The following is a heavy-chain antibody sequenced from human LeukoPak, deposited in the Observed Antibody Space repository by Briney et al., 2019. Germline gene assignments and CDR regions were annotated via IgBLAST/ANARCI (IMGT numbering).Heavy chain of an antibody. Sequence: GGSLRLSCAASGFTFSIYSMSWVRQAPGKGREWVSAISGTGGSTFYADSVKGHFTISIDNSKNTLYRQMNSLITEDTAVYYCAKSPRKSGWYFDFWGQGTLVTVSS. CDR1: GFTFSIYS. CDR3: AKSPRKSGWYFDF. CDR2: ISGTGGST. V-gene: IGHV3-23*01. D-gene: IGHD6-19*01. J-gene: IGHJ4*02.